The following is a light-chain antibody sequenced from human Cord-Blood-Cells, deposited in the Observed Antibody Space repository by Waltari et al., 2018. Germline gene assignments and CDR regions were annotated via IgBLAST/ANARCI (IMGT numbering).Light chain of an antibody. V-gene: IGKV1-33*01. CDR3: QQYDNLPRIT. J-gene: IGKJ3*01. Sequence: DIQMTQSPSSLSASVGDRVTITCQASQDISNYLNWYQKKPGKAPKLLIYDASNLETGVPSRFSGSGSGTDFTFTISSLQPEDIATYYCQQYDNLPRITFGPGTKVDIK. CDR1: QDISNY. CDR2: DAS.